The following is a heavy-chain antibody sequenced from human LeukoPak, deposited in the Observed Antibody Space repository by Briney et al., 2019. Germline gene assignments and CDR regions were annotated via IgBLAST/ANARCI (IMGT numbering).Heavy chain of an antibody. CDR1: GFIVNTNY. CDR3: ASLLPYYYDSSGPS. CDR2: ISGSGGST. V-gene: IGHV3-23*01. Sequence: GGSLRLSCAASGFIVNTNYMSWVRQVPGKGLEWVSAISGSGGSTYYADSVKGRFTISRDNSKNTLYLQMNSLRAEDTAVYYCASLLPYYYDSSGPSWGQGTLVTVSS. D-gene: IGHD3-22*01. J-gene: IGHJ4*02.